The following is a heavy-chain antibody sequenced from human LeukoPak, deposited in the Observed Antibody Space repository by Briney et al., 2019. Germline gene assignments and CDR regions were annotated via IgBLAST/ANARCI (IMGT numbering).Heavy chain of an antibody. V-gene: IGHV4-59*01. CDR1: GGSIRGYY. CDR2: IYYSGST. J-gene: IGHJ5*02. Sequence: SETLSLTCSVSGGSIRGYYWNWIRQPPGKGLEWIGYIYYSGSTNYNPSLKSRVTISVDKSRRQFSLNLTSVTAADTAVYYCARGGDYCNSFDPWGQGTLVSVSS. CDR3: ARGGDYCNSFDP. D-gene: IGHD4-17*01.